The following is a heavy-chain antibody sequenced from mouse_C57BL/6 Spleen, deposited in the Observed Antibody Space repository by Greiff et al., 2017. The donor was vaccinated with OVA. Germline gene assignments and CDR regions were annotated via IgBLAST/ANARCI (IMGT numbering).Heavy chain of an antibody. Sequence: EVKLVESGGGLVQPGGSLSLSCAASGFTFTDYYMSWVRQPPGKALEWLGFIRNKANGYTTEYIASVKGRFTISRDNSQSILYLHMNALRAEDSATYYCARSPITTVVATNWYFDVWGTGTTVTVSS. CDR2: IRNKANGYTT. CDR1: GFTFTDYY. CDR3: ARSPITTVVATNWYFDV. V-gene: IGHV7-3*01. D-gene: IGHD1-1*01. J-gene: IGHJ1*03.